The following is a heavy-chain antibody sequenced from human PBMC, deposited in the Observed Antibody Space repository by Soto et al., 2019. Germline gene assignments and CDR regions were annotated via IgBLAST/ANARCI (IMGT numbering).Heavy chain of an antibody. V-gene: IGHV3-11*01. D-gene: IGHD3-16*02. CDR1: GFTFSDYY. Sequence: QVQLVESGGGLVKAGGSLRLSCAASGFTFSDYYMSWIRQAPGKGLEWVSYISSSGRTIYYADSVQGRFTISRDNARNSLYLQMNSLRAEDTAIYYCAREIRGLGELSFDYWGQGTLVTVSS. CDR3: AREIRGLGELSFDY. J-gene: IGHJ4*02. CDR2: ISSSGRTI.